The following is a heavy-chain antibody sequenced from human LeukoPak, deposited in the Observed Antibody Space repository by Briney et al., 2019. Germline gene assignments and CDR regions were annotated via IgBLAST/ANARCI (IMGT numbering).Heavy chain of an antibody. Sequence: ASVKVSCKASGYTFTGDYMHWVRQAPGQGLEWMGRINPNSGGTKYAQKFQDRVTMTRDTSINTASMELSRLRSDDTAVYYCAREGSSSWYDLDYWGQGTLVTVSS. V-gene: IGHV1-2*02. CDR2: INPNSGGT. D-gene: IGHD6-13*01. CDR1: GYTFTGDY. CDR3: AREGSSSWYDLDY. J-gene: IGHJ4*02.